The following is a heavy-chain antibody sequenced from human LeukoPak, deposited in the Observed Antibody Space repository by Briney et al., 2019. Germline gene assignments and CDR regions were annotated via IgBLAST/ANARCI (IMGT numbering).Heavy chain of an antibody. V-gene: IGHV3-21*01. CDR3: ARDVTGGNLDY. CDR1: GFIFSSNS. Sequence: GGSLRLSCAASGFIFSSNSMNWVRQAPGKGLEWVSSTSSSSSYIHYADTVKGRFTISRDNTKKSLYLQMNSLRADDTPVSYCARDVTGGNLDYWGQGTLVTVSS. D-gene: IGHD7-27*01. J-gene: IGHJ4*02. CDR2: TSSSSSYI.